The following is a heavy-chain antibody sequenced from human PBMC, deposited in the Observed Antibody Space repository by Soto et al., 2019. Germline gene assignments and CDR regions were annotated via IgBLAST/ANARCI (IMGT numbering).Heavy chain of an antibody. D-gene: IGHD5-12*01. Sequence: EVQLVESGGGLVKPGDSLRLSCEASGASFTNAWMNWVRQAPGKGLEWVGRIKTRIDSATTDYAAPVKGRFTISRDDSKNTLYLQMDSLKTEDTAVYYCTTEDPSWLSGLEYWGQGTLVTVSS. J-gene: IGHJ4*02. CDR3: TTEDPSWLSGLEY. CDR2: IKTRIDSATT. CDR1: GASFTNAW. V-gene: IGHV3-15*07.